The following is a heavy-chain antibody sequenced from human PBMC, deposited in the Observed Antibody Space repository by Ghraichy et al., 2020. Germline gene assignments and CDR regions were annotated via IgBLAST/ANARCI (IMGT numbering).Heavy chain of an antibody. D-gene: IGHD3-3*01. V-gene: IGHV3-30*18. J-gene: IGHJ6*02. CDR3: AKGAYFDFYGLDV. Sequence: GGSLRLSCAASGFIFNNYGMHWVRQAPGKGPEWVAALSYDGSGQSYADSVTGRFTIPRDNSNNTLYLQMNSLGTEDTAIYYCAKGAYFDFYGLDVWGQGTTVTVSS. CDR2: LSYDGSGQ. CDR1: GFIFNNYG.